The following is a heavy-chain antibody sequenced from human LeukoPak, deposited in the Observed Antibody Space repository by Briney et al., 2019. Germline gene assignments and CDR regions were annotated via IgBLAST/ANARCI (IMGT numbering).Heavy chain of an antibody. D-gene: IGHD3-22*01. CDR2: IIPILGIA. J-gene: IGHJ4*02. V-gene: IGHV1-69*04. CDR3: ASFGYYDSSGYPH. CDR1: GGTFSSYA. Sequence: SVKVSCKASGGTFSSYAISWVRQAPGQGLEWMGRIIPILGIANYAQKFQGRVTITADKSTSTAYMELSSLRSEDTAVYYCASFGYYDSSGYPHWGQGTLVTVSS.